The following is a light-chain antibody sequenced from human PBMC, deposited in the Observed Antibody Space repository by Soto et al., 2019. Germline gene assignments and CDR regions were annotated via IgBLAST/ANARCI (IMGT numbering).Light chain of an antibody. V-gene: IGKV3-20*01. CDR2: GAS. Sequence: EIVLTQSPGTLSLSPGDRATLSCSASQTVSSNFLAWYQQRPAQAPRLLIHGASTRATGITDRFSGSVSGTDFTLTISGLEPEDFAVYYWQQYGSSPATFGQGTKVDIK. CDR3: QQYGSSPAT. CDR1: QTVSSNF. J-gene: IGKJ1*01.